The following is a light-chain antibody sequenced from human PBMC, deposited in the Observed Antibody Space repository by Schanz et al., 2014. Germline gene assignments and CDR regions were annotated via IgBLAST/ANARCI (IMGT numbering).Light chain of an antibody. Sequence: EIVLTQSPATLSLSPGERATLSCRASQSVTSWLAWYQQKPGQAPRLLIYDASNRATGIPARFSGSGSGADFTLTISSLHPDDFATYFCQQANSFPFTFGPGTKVILK. CDR1: QSVTSW. V-gene: IGKV3-11*01. CDR3: QQANSFPFT. J-gene: IGKJ3*01. CDR2: DAS.